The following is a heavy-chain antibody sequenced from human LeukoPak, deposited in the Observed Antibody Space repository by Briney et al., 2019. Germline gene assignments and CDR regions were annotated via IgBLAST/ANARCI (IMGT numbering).Heavy chain of an antibody. J-gene: IGHJ4*02. CDR2: IYYSGST. CDR1: GGSINSYY. CDR3: ARGPRTYYDILTGYYSFDY. D-gene: IGHD3-9*01. Sequence: PSETLSLTCTVSGGSINSYYWSWIRQPPGKGLEWIGYIYYSGSTKYNPSLKSRVTISVDTSKNQFSLKLSSVTAADTAVYYCARGPRTYYDILTGYYSFDYWGQGTLVTVSS. V-gene: IGHV4-59*12.